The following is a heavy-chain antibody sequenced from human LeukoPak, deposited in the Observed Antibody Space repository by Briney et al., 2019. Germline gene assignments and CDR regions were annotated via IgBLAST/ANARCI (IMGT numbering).Heavy chain of an antibody. V-gene: IGHV4-30-2*01. Sequence: SQTLSLTCTVSGGSISSGGYYWSWIRQPPGKGLEWIGYIYHSGSTYYNPSLKSRVTISVDRSKNQFSLKLSSVTAADTAVYYCARDSGGSYVDCWGQGTLVTVSS. CDR3: ARDSGGSYVDC. D-gene: IGHD1-26*01. CDR2: IYHSGST. CDR1: GGSISSGGYY. J-gene: IGHJ4*02.